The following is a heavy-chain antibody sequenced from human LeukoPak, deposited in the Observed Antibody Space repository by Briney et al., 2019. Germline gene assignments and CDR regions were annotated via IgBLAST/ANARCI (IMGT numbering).Heavy chain of an antibody. CDR2: INHSGNT. CDR1: GGSFSGYY. CDR3: ARGWFRYYFDY. Sequence: SETLSLTCAVYGGSFSGYYWSWIRQPPGKGLEWIGEINHSGNTNYNPSLKSRVTISVDTSKNQFSLKLSSVTAADTAVYYCARGWFRYYFDYWGQGTLVTVSS. V-gene: IGHV4-34*01. J-gene: IGHJ4*02. D-gene: IGHD3-10*01.